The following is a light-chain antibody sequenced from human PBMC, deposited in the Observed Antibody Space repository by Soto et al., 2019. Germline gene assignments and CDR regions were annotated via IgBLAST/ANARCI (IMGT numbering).Light chain of an antibody. CDR1: SSNIGAGYE. CDR2: ENN. Sequence: QSVLTQPPSVSEAPGQRVTISCTGSSSNIGAGYEAHWYQQVPGTAPKLLIYENNNRPSGVPDRFSGSQSGTSASLAITGLQAEDEAEYYCQSYDSSLSGYVFVTGTKVTVL. J-gene: IGLJ1*01. CDR3: QSYDSSLSGYV. V-gene: IGLV1-40*01.